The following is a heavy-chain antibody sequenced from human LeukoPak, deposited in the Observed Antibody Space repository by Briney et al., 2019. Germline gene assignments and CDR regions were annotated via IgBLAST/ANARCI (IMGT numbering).Heavy chain of an antibody. J-gene: IGHJ4*02. CDR2: INQDGSDK. V-gene: IGHV3-7*01. CDR1: GFTFSIHW. CDR3: ARAHLHRYSSSCPPDY. D-gene: IGHD6-13*01. Sequence: PGGSLRLSCVASGFTFSIHWMTWVRQAPGKGLEWVAHINQDGSDKYYVDSLKGRFTISRDNAKNSLYLQMNSLRVEDTAIYYCARAHLHRYSSSCPPDYWGQGTLVTVSS.